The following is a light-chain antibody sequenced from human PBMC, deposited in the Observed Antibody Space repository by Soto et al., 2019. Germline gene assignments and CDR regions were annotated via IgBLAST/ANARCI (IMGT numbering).Light chain of an antibody. V-gene: IGLV2-8*01. CDR2: EVN. Sequence: QSALTQPPSASGSPGQSVTISCTGTISDVGGYNYVAWYQQHPGKAPKLMFYEVNKRPSGVPDRFSGSKSGSTASLTVSGLQAEDEAEYYCSSYAGSSTYVFGTGTQLTVL. CDR1: ISDVGGYNY. CDR3: SSYAGSSTYV. J-gene: IGLJ1*01.